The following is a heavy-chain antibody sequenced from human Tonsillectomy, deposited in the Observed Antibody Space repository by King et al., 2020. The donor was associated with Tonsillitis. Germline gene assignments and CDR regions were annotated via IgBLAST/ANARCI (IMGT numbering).Heavy chain of an antibody. V-gene: IGHV3-21*01. CDR1: EFIFSTYT. CDR2: IGSSGGYI. Sequence: VQLVQSGGGLVKPGGSLRLSCAASEFIFSTYTMNWVRQAPGKGLEWVSSIGSSGGYIYYADSVKGRFTITRDNAENSLYLQMNSLRAVDTAVYYCARVKKYYYDSRGYPLYTFDIWGQGTMVTVTS. J-gene: IGHJ3*02. D-gene: IGHD3-22*01. CDR3: ARVKKYYYDSRGYPLYTFDI.